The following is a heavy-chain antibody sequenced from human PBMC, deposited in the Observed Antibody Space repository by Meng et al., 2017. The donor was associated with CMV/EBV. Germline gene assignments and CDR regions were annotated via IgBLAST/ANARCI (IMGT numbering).Heavy chain of an antibody. D-gene: IGHD1-7*01. CDR1: GYTFTGYY. CDR2: INPNSGGT. J-gene: IGHJ2*01. CDR3: ATYIGNYINWYFNL. Sequence: VQLVQSGAEVKQPGASVKVYCKASGYTFTGYYMHWVRQAPGQGLEWMGWINPNSGGTNYAQKFQGRVTMTRDTSISTAYMELSRLRSDDTAVYYCATYIGNYINWYFNLWGRGTLVTVSS. V-gene: IGHV1-2*02.